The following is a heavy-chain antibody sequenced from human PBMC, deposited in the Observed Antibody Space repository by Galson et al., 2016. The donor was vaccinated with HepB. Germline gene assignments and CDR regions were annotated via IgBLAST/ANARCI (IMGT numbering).Heavy chain of an antibody. CDR2: ISNDGSKR. D-gene: IGHD6-19*01. CDR1: GFTFTNYG. CDR3: AREDPGIVVAALDY. Sequence: SLRLSCAASGFTFTNYGMHWLRQAPGKGLEWVAYISNDGSKRYFADSVKGRFTISRDNSKNTLDLQMNSLRAEDTAVYFCAREDPGIVVAALDYWGQGTLVTVSS. J-gene: IGHJ4*02. V-gene: IGHV3-30*03.